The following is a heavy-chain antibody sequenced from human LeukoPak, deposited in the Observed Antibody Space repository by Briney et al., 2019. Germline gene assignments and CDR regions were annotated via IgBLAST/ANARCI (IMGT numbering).Heavy chain of an antibody. V-gene: IGHV3-20*04. D-gene: IGHD3-3*01. J-gene: IGHJ4*02. CDR1: GFTFDNYG. CDR2: IHWNGGRT. Sequence: GGSLRLSCAASGFTFDNYGINWVRQAPGKGLEWVSRIHWNGGRTGYADSVKGRFTISRDNAKNSLYLQMNSLRAEDTAVYYCAKGPFLEWLLIYFDYWGQGTLVTVSS. CDR3: AKGPFLEWLLIYFDY.